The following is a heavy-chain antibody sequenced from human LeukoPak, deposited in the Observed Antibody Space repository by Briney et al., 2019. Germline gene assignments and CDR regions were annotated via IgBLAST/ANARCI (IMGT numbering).Heavy chain of an antibody. CDR3: AREGLHYFDY. CDR2: ISYDGSNE. J-gene: IGHJ4*02. D-gene: IGHD4-11*01. CDR1: GFTFSSYA. V-gene: IGHV3-30-3*01. Sequence: PGGSLRLSCAASGFTFSSYAMHWVRQAPGKGLGWVAVISYDGSNEYYADSVKGRFTISRDNSKDTLYLQMNSLRAEDTAVYYCAREGLHYFDYWGQGTLVTVSS.